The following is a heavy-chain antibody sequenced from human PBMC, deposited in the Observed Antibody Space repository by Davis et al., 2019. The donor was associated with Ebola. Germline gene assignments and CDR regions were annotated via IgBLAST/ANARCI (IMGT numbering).Heavy chain of an antibody. V-gene: IGHV1-2*04. Sequence: ASVKVSCKASGYTFTGYYMHWVRQAPGQGLEWMGWINPNSGGTNYAQKFQGWVTMTRDTSISTAYMELSRLRSDDTAVYYCARDHKQQLEGGTYYYYGMDVWGQGTTVTVSS. CDR3: ARDHKQQLEGGTYYYYGMDV. J-gene: IGHJ6*02. CDR2: INPNSGGT. D-gene: IGHD6-13*01. CDR1: GYTFTGYY.